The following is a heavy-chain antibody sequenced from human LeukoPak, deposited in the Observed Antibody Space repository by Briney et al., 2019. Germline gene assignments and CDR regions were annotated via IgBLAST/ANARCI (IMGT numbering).Heavy chain of an antibody. Sequence: PGGSLRLSCAASGFTFSSYAMYWVRQAPRTGLEWVAVISYDGNNKYYADSVKGRFTISRDNSKNTLYLQMNSLRAEDTAVYYCARGYDYYYYGMDVWGQGTTVTVSS. CDR1: GFTFSSYA. V-gene: IGHV3-30-3*01. J-gene: IGHJ6*02. D-gene: IGHD5-12*01. CDR3: ARGYDYYYYGMDV. CDR2: ISYDGNNK.